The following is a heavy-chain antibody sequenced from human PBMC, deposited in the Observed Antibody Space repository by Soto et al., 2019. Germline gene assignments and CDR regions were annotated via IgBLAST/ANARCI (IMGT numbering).Heavy chain of an antibody. CDR3: ARDTGRASADL. CDR2: ISHTDRLT. CDR1: GFTFRYYE. Sequence: EVQLAESGGDLVQPGGSLRLSCIGSGFTFRYYEMNWVRQAPGKGLERVAFISHTDRLTHYPDSVRGRFTISRDNAKNSLYLHMTRLKVEDTAVYYCARDTGRASADLWGQGTLGTVSS. V-gene: IGHV3-48*03. J-gene: IGHJ5*02. D-gene: IGHD6-13*01.